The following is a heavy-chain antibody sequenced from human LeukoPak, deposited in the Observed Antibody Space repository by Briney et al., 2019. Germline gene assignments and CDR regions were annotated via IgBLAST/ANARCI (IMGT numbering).Heavy chain of an antibody. CDR3: ARDPSNTSGWKTWFDP. V-gene: IGHV1-18*01. CDR1: GYTFTSHG. J-gene: IGHJ5*02. D-gene: IGHD6-19*01. CDR2: ISAYNGDT. Sequence: ASVKVSCKASGYTFTSHGISWVRQAPGQGLEWMGWISAYNGDTKYAQNFQGRVTMTTYTSTTTAYLELRSLRSDDTAVYYCARDPSNTSGWKTWFDPWGQRTLVTVSS.